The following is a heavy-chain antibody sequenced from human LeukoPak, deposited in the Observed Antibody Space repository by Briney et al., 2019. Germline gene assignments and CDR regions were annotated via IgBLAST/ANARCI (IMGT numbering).Heavy chain of an antibody. CDR3: AKASGYSSSWYVDY. V-gene: IGHV3-23*01. D-gene: IGHD6-13*01. CDR2: ISGSGGST. Sequence: GGSLRLSCAASGFTFSSYAMSWVRQAPGKGLEWVSAISGSGGSTYYADSVKGRFTISRDNSKNTLYLQMNSLRAEDTAVYYCAKASGYSSSWYVDYWGQGTLVTVSS. CDR1: GFTFSSYA. J-gene: IGHJ4*02.